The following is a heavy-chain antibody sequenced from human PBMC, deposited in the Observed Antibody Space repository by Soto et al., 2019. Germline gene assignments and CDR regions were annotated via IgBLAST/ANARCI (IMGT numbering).Heavy chain of an antibody. CDR3: CTISHYSDTSGYYYYGMDV. J-gene: IGHJ6*02. Sequence: EVQLVESGGGLVKPGGSLRLSCAASGFTFSDAWMSWVRQAPGKGLEWVGRIKSKSDGGTTDYAAPVKGRFTISRDDSKNTLYLQINSLKTGDTAVYYCCTISHYSDTSGYYYYGMDVWGQGTTVTVSS. D-gene: IGHD3-22*01. CDR2: IKSKSDGGTT. V-gene: IGHV3-15*01. CDR1: GFTFSDAW.